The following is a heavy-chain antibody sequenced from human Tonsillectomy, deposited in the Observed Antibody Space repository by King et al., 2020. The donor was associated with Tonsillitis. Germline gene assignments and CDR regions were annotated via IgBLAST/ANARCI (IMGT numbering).Heavy chain of an antibody. J-gene: IGHJ3*02. CDR2: ISSSSSTI. CDR3: AREGGYDSSGYFTGVAFDI. V-gene: IGHV3-48*01. D-gene: IGHD3-22*01. Sequence: VKLVESGGGLVQPGGSLRLSCAASGLTFSSYSMNWVREAPGKGLEWVSYISSSSSTIYYADSVKGRFTISRDNANNSLYLQMNSLRAEDTAVYYCAREGGYDSSGYFTGVAFDIWGQGTMVTVSS. CDR1: GLTFSSYS.